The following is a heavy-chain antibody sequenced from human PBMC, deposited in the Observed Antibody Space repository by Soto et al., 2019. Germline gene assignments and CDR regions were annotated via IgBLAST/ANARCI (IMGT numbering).Heavy chain of an antibody. J-gene: IGHJ5*02. D-gene: IGHD4-17*01. V-gene: IGHV4-59*01. CDR1: GGSMSIYY. CDR3: ARDHGVNGGGLDP. CDR2: IYYSGST. Sequence: ASGTLSITCTVPGGSMSIYYCSWIRQPPGKGLEWIGYIYYSGSTSYIPSLKSRVIISVDTSKNQFSLKLSSVTAADTAVYYCARDHGVNGGGLDPWGQGTLLTVSS.